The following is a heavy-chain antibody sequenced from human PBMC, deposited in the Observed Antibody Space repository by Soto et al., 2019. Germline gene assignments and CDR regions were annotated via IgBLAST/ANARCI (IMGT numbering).Heavy chain of an antibody. CDR1: GFTFSDYY. J-gene: IGHJ4*02. CDR2: IRSTDNAR. CDR3: ARGNALYDY. Sequence: GGSLRLSCAASGFTFSDYYMSWIRQAPGKGLEWVSYIRSTDNARYYANSVKGRFTISRDNAKNSLYLQMNSLRAEDTAVYYCARGNALYDYWGQGALVTVSS. V-gene: IGHV3-11*01. D-gene: IGHD2-2*01.